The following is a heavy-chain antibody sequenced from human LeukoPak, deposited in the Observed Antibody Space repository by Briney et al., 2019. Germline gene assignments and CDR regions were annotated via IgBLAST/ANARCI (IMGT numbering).Heavy chain of an antibody. CDR1: GGSISSYY. CDR2: IYYSGST. CDR3: ARVSSGWKLDY. V-gene: IGHV4-59*12. D-gene: IGHD6-19*01. Sequence: SETLSLTCTVSGGSISSYYWSWIRQPPGKGLEWIGYIYYSGSTYYNPSLKSRVTISVDTSKNQFSLKLSSVTAADTAVYYCARVSSGWKLDYWGQGTLVTVSS. J-gene: IGHJ4*02.